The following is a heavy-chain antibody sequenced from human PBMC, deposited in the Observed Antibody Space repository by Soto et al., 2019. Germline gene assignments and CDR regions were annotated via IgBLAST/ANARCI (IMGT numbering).Heavy chain of an antibody. CDR2: IYYSGST. CDR1: GGSISSGGYY. CDR3: ARVARGGQINWFDP. Sequence: PSETLSLTCTLSGGSISSGGYYWSWIRQHPGKGLEWIGYIYYSGSTNYNPSLKSRVTISVDTSKNQFSLKLSSVTAADTAVYYCARVARGGQINWFDPWGQGTLVTVSS. V-gene: IGHV4-61*08. J-gene: IGHJ5*02.